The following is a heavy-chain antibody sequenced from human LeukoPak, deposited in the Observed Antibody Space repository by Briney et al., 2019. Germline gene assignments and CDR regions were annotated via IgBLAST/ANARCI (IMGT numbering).Heavy chain of an antibody. Sequence: GESLQISCKGSGYSFTSYWIAWVRQMPGKGLEWMGIIYPGDSDTRYSPSLQGQVTISVDKSISTAYLQWSSLQASDTAMYYCARRDDSSGRDDYWGQGTLVTVSS. CDR3: ARRDDSSGRDDY. J-gene: IGHJ4*02. CDR2: IYPGDSDT. V-gene: IGHV5-51*01. CDR1: GYSFTSYW. D-gene: IGHD3-22*01.